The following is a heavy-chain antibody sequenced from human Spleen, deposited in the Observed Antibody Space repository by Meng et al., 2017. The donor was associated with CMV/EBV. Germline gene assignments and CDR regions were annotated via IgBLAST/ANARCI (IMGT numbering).Heavy chain of an antibody. V-gene: IGHV3-21*01. D-gene: IGHD3-3*01. CDR3: ARGALHYDFWSGSYGMDV. J-gene: IGHJ6*02. CDR1: GFTFSSYS. CDR2: ISSSSSYI. Sequence: GESLKISCAASGFTFSSYSMNWVRQAPGKGLEWVSSISSSSSYIYYADSVKGRFTISRDNAKNSLYLQMNSLRAEDTAVYYCARGALHYDFWSGSYGMDVWGQGTTVTVSS.